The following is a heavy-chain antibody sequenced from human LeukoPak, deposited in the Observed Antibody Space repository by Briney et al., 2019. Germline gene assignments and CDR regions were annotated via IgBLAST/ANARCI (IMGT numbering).Heavy chain of an antibody. V-gene: IGHV1-2*02. CDR2: INPNSADT. J-gene: IGHJ4*02. D-gene: IGHD6-13*01. CDR1: GYTFTGFY. CDR3: ARWDGYSSSPDY. Sequence: GASVKVSCKASGYTFTGFYMHWVRQAPGQGLEWMGWINPNSADTDYAQKFLGRVTMTRDMSISTIYMELTRLRSDDTALYYCARWDGYSSSPDYWGQGTLVTVPS.